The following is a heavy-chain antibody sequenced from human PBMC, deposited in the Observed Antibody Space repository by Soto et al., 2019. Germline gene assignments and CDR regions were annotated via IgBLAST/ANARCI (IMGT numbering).Heavy chain of an antibody. Sequence: SETLSVTCTVSGDSVSSGSYYWSWIRQPPGKGLEWIGYIYYSGSTNYNPSLKSRVTISVDTSRNQFSLKLSSVTAADTAVYYCARTPGNGYNWYFDYWGQGTLVTVSS. D-gene: IGHD5-12*01. J-gene: IGHJ4*02. CDR1: GDSVSSGSYY. CDR3: ARTPGNGYNWYFDY. V-gene: IGHV4-61*01. CDR2: IYYSGST.